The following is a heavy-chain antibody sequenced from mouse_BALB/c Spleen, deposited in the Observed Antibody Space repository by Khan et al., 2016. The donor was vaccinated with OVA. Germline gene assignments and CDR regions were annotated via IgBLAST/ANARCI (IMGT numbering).Heavy chain of an antibody. CDR3: VRDGAYHRNDGWFAY. J-gene: IGHJ3*01. CDR1: GYTFTSYT. V-gene: IGHV1-4*01. CDR2: INPSNGYT. Sequence: QIQLVQSGAELARPGASVKLSCKASGYTFTSYTIHWIKLRPGQGLEWIGFINPSNGYTNYTQKFKDKATLTADKSSTTVYMQLSSLTSDDSAVYNCVRDGAYHRNDGWFAYWGQGTLVTGSA. D-gene: IGHD2-14*01.